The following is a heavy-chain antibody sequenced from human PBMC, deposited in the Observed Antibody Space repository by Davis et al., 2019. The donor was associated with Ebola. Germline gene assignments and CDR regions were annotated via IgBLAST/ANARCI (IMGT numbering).Heavy chain of an antibody. Sequence: PGGSLRLSCTTSGFMFSNYGMHWVRQAPGKGLEWVCLISGDGGSTYYADSVKGRFTISRDNSKNSLYLQMNSLRTEDTALYYCAKQGYSGYDHYYYYGMEVWGQGTTVTVSS. CDR3: AKQGYSGYDHYYYYGMEV. D-gene: IGHD5-12*01. J-gene: IGHJ6*02. CDR1: GFMFSNYG. V-gene: IGHV3-43*02. CDR2: ISGDGGST.